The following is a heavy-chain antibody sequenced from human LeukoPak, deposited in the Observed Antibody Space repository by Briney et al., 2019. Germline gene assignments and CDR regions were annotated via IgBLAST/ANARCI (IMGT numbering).Heavy chain of an antibody. J-gene: IGHJ6*03. V-gene: IGHV3-30*18. CDR3: AKDGLTYCGGDCYIEYYYYMDV. CDR2: ISYDGSNK. Sequence: GGSLRLSCAASGFTFSSYGMHWVRQAPGKGLEWVAVISYDGSNKNYADSVKGRFTISRDNSKNTLYLEMNSLRAEDTAVYYCAKDGLTYCGGDCYIEYYYYMDVWGKGTTVTVSS. CDR1: GFTFSSYG. D-gene: IGHD2-21*01.